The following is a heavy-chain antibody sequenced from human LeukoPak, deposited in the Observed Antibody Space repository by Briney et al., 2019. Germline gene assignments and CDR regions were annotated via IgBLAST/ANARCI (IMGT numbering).Heavy chain of an antibody. CDR1: GGSFSGYY. CDR3: ARDAAKAQLAYFDY. CDR2: INHSGST. Sequence: PSETLSLTCAVYGGSFSGYYWSWIRQPPGKGLEWIEEINHSGSTYYNPSLKSRVTISVDTSKNQFSLKLSSVTAADTAVYYCARDAAKAQLAYFDYWGQGTLVTVSS. V-gene: IGHV4-34*01. D-gene: IGHD6-13*01. J-gene: IGHJ4*02.